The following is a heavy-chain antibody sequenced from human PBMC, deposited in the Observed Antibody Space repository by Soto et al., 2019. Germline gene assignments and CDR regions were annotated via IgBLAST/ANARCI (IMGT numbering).Heavy chain of an antibody. V-gene: IGHV3-30-3*01. CDR2: KSYDGSNK. J-gene: IGHJ6*02. CDR3: ARDQFGFWSGYYTASTYYYYGMDV. D-gene: IGHD3-3*01. CDR1: TVMGYG. Sequence: TVMGYGRAWGRERLENGVDGVALKSYDGSNKYYADSVKGRFTISRDNSKNTLYLQMNSLRAEDTAVYYCARDQFGFWSGYYTASTYYYYGMDVWGQGTTVTVSS.